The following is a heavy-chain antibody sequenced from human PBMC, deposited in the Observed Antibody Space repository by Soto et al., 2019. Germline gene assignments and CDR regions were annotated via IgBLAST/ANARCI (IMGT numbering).Heavy chain of an antibody. Sequence: SETLSLTCTVSGGSISSGGYYWSWIRQHPGKGLEWIGYIYYSGSTYYNPSLKSRATISVDTSKNQFSLKLSSVTAADTAVYYCARDVIAAAAPYFDYWGQGTLVTVSS. D-gene: IGHD6-13*01. V-gene: IGHV4-31*03. CDR2: IYYSGST. J-gene: IGHJ4*02. CDR3: ARDVIAAAAPYFDY. CDR1: GGSISSGGYY.